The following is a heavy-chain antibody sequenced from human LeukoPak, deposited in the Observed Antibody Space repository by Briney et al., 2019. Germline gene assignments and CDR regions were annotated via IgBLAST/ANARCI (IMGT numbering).Heavy chain of an antibody. V-gene: IGHV4-38-2*01. J-gene: IGHJ3*02. Sequence: SETLSLTCAVSGYSISSGYYWGWIRQPPGKGLEWIGSIYYSGSTYYNPSLKSRVTISVDTSKNQFSLKLSSVTAADTAVYYCARHESGYSSGWFDAFDIWGQGTMVTVSS. CDR1: GYSISSGYY. CDR3: ARHESGYSSGWFDAFDI. D-gene: IGHD6-19*01. CDR2: IYYSGST.